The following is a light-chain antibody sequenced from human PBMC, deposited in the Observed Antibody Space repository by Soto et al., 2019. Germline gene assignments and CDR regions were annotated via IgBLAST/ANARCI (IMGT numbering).Light chain of an antibody. CDR1: QSISNW. V-gene: IGKV1-5*03. CDR2: LAS. CDR3: QQYASYWT. J-gene: IGKJ1*01. Sequence: DIQMPPSPYTLSASVVYRLHLTGRASQSISNWLAWYQQKPGKAPKLLIYLASSLESGVPSRFSGSGSGTEFTLTISSLQPDDFATYYCQQYASYWTFGQGTKGDIK.